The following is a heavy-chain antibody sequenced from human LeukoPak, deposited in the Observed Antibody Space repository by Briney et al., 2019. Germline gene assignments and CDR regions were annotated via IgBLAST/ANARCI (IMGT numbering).Heavy chain of an antibody. V-gene: IGHV1-69*05. CDR3: ARAHYYDSSGYYHDAFDI. CDR1: VGTFSSYA. J-gene: IGHJ3*02. CDR2: MIAIFCTA. Sequence: SVKVSCKASVGTFSSYAISWVRQAPGQGREWMGRMIAIFCTANYAQKVQVRVTITTDESKSTAYLELSSVRSEDAAVYYCARAHYYDSSGYYHDAFDIWGQGTMVTVSS. D-gene: IGHD3-22*01.